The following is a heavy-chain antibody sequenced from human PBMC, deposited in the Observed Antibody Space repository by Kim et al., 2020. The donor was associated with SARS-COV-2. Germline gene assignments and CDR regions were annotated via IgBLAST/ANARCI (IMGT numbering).Heavy chain of an antibody. CDR3: ARGRTMFRLDY. CDR1: GGSFSGYY. V-gene: IGHV4-34*01. CDR2: INHSGST. Sequence: SETLSLTCAVYGGSFSGYYWSWIRQPPGKGLEWIGEINHSGSTNYNPSLKSRVTISVDTSKNQFSLKLSSVTAADTAVYYCARGRTMFRLDYWGQGTLDT. D-gene: IGHD3-10*02. J-gene: IGHJ4*02.